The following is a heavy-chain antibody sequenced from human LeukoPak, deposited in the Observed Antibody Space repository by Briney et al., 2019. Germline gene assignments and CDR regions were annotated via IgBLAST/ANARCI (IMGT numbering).Heavy chain of an antibody. D-gene: IGHD1-14*01. CDR1: GGTFSSYA. V-gene: IGHV1-69*06. CDR3: ARGVIGPGAFDI. CDR2: IIPIFGTA. J-gene: IGHJ3*02. Sequence: ASVKVSCKASGGTFSSYAISRVRQAPGQGLEWMGGIIPIFGTANYAQKFLGRVTITADKSTSTAYMELSSLRSEDTAVYYCARGVIGPGAFDIWGQGTMVTVSS.